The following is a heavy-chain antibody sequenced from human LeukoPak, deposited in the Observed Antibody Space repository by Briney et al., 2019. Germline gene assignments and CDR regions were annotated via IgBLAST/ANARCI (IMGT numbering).Heavy chain of an antibody. Sequence: GASGKVSCKASVYTFTGYYMHWVRQAPGQGLDWMGWINPNSGGTNYAQKFQGRVTMTRDTSISTAYMELSRLRSDDTAVYYCARPEIWLQFDAFDIWGQGTMVTVSS. CDR1: VYTFTGYY. CDR2: INPNSGGT. J-gene: IGHJ3*02. D-gene: IGHD5-24*01. V-gene: IGHV1-2*02. CDR3: ARPEIWLQFDAFDI.